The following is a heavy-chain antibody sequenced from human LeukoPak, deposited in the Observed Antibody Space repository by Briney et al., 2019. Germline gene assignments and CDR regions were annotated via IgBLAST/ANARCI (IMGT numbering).Heavy chain of an antibody. CDR2: IYYSGST. D-gene: IGHD2-15*01. CDR3: ARTSIVVVVAAWGTSSYYFDY. J-gene: IGHJ4*02. CDR1: GGSISSGGHY. Sequence: SETLSLTCTVSGGSISSGGHYWSWIRQHPGKGLEWIGYIYYSGSTYYNPSLKSRVTISVDTSKNQFSLKLSSVTAADTAVYYCARTSIVVVVAAWGTSSYYFDYWGQGTLVTVSS. V-gene: IGHV4-31*03.